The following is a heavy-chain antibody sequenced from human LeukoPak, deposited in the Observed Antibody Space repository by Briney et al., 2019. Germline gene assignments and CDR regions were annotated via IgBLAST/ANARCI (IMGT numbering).Heavy chain of an antibody. CDR1: GYTFTGYY. J-gene: IGHJ4*02. D-gene: IGHD3-9*01. Sequence: ASVKVSYKASGYTFTGYYMHWVRQAPGQGLEWMGWINPNSGGTNYAQKFQGRVTMTRDTSISTAYMELSRLRSDDTAVYYCARGGRYYYDILTGLFRDYFDYWGQGTLVTVSS. CDR3: ARGGRYYYDILTGLFRDYFDY. CDR2: INPNSGGT. V-gene: IGHV1-2*02.